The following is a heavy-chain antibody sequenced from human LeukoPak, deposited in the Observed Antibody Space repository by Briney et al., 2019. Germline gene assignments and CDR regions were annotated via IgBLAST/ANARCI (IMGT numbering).Heavy chain of an antibody. J-gene: IGHJ4*02. CDR2: IGTAADT. CDR3: ARVIPGSTAYDY. Sequence: QPGGSLRLSCTASGFTFSKYDMHWVRQATGKGLEWVSTIGTAADTYYPDSVKGRFTVFREDDKDSLYLQMNTLTAGDTAMYYCARVIPGSTAYDYWGQGTLVTVSS. CDR1: GFTFSKYD. D-gene: IGHD3-10*01. V-gene: IGHV3-13*04.